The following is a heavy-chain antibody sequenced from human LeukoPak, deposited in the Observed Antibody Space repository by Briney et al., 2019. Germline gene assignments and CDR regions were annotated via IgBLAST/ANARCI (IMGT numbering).Heavy chain of an antibody. J-gene: IGHJ6*03. CDR3: ARDGAAKPKLLWFGESTYYLDV. D-gene: IGHD3-10*01. CDR1: GFSFSSYW. V-gene: IGHV3-7*01. Sequence: GGSLRLSCAASGFSFSSYWMSWVRQAPGKGLEWVANIKQDGSETYYVDSVKGRFTISRDNAKKSLYLQMNSLRAEDTAVYYCARDGAAKPKLLWFGESTYYLDVWGKGTTVTISS. CDR2: IKQDGSET.